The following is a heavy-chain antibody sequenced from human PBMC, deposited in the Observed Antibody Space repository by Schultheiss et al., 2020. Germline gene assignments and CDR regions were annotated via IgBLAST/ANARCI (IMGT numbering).Heavy chain of an antibody. CDR2: INHSGST. V-gene: IGHV4-34*01. Sequence: GSLRLSCAVYGGSFSGYYWSWIRQPPGKGLEWIGEINHSGSTNYNPSLKSRVTILVDTSKNQFSLKLSSVTAADTAVYYCAREGTGYSSGWRSNWGQGTLVTVSS. D-gene: IGHD6-19*01. CDR1: GGSFSGYY. CDR3: AREGTGYSSGWRSN. J-gene: IGHJ4*02.